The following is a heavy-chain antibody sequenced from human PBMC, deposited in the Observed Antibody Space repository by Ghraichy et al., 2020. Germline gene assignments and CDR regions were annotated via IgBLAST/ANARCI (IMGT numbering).Heavy chain of an antibody. CDR1: GFTVSNNY. Sequence: CAASGFTVSNNYMSWVRLAPGKGLEWVSIIYSGGSTYYADSVKGRFTISRDNSKNTLYLQMNSLRHEDTAVYYCARVGLPYYFDYWGQGTLVTVSS. J-gene: IGHJ4*02. V-gene: IGHV3-66*02. D-gene: IGHD1-26*01. CDR3: ARVGLPYYFDY. CDR2: IYSGGST.